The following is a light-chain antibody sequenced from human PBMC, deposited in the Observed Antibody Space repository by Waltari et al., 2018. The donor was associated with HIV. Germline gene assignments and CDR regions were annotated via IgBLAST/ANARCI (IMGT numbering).Light chain of an antibody. J-gene: IGLJ1*01. V-gene: IGLV2-14*01. CDR2: DVS. Sequence: QSALTQPASVSGSPGQSITISCTGTSSAVGGYNYVSWYQQHPGKAPKLMIYDVSDRPSGVSNRFSGSKSGNTASLTISGLQAEDEADYYCSSYTSSSTPYYVFGTGSKVTVL. CDR1: SSAVGGYNY. CDR3: SSYTSSSTPYYV.